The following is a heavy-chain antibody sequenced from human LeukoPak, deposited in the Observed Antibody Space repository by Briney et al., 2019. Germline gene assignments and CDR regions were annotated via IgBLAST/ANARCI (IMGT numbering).Heavy chain of an antibody. V-gene: IGHV3-74*01. CDR3: ARGPSGRVAGTGRYYYYYMDV. CDR2: INSDGSST. Sequence: PRGSLRLSCAASGFTFSSYWMHWVRQAPGKGLVWVSRINSDGSSTSYADSVKGRFTISRDNAKNTLYLQMNSLRAEDTAVYYCARGPSGRVAGTGRYYYYYMDVWGKGTTVTVSS. D-gene: IGHD6-19*01. J-gene: IGHJ6*03. CDR1: GFTFSSYW.